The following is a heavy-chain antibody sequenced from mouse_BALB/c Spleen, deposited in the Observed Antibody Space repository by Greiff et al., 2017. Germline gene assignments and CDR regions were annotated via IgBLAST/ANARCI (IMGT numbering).Heavy chain of an antibody. CDR3: ARIYYGSY. CDR1: GYAFTNYL. Sequence: QVQLKQSGAELVRPGTSVKVSCKASGYAFTNYLIEWVKQRPGQGLEWIGVINPGSGGTNYNEKFKGKATLTADKSSSTAYMQLSSLTSDDSAVYFCARIYYGSYWGQGTLVTVSA. CDR2: INPGSGGT. J-gene: IGHJ3*01. V-gene: IGHV1-54*01. D-gene: IGHD2-1*01.